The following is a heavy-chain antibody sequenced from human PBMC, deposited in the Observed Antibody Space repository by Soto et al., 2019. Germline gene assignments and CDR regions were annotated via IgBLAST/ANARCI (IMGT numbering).Heavy chain of an antibody. CDR3: AADRGYYYDSSGYPNFDY. V-gene: IGHV1-58*01. CDR2: IVVGSGNT. J-gene: IGHJ4*02. D-gene: IGHD3-22*01. Sequence: SVKVSCKASGFTFTSSAVQWVRQARGQRLKKKGWIVVGSGNTNYAQKFQERVTITRDMSTSTAYMELSSLRSEDTAVYYCAADRGYYYDSSGYPNFDYWGQGTLVTVSS. CDR1: GFTFTSSA.